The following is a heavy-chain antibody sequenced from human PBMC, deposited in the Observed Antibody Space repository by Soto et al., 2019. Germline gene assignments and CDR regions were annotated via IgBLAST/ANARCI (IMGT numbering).Heavy chain of an antibody. J-gene: IGHJ5*02. CDR1: GGSFSGYY. D-gene: IGHD2-2*01. CDR2: INHSGST. CDR3: ARGGVVPAAIFRGWWFDP. Sequence: SETLSLTCAVYGGSFSGYYWSWIRQPPEKRLEWIAEINHSGSTNYNPSLKSRVTISVDTSKNQFSLKMNSVTAADTAVYYCARGGVVPAAIFRGWWFDPWGQGTLVTVSS. V-gene: IGHV4-34*01.